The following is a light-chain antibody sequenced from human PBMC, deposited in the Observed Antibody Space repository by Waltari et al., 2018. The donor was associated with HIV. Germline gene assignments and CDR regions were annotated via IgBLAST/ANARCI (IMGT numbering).Light chain of an antibody. J-gene: IGKJ2*01. CDR1: QRLVYGDGRTY. CDR3: LQTTHWPPYT. Sequence: DVVLTQSPLSLPVTLGQPASISCTSTQRLVYGDGRTYLHWLQQRPGQSPRRLIHEVSNRDSGVPDRFSGSGSGTDFTLEISKVEADDVGIYYCLQTTHWPPYTFGQGTKLEI. V-gene: IGKV2-30*01. CDR2: EVS.